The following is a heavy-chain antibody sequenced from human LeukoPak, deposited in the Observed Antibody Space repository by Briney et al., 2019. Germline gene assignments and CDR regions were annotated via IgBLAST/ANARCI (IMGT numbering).Heavy chain of an antibody. CDR3: AKDRIGVTAPKAYFDY. CDR2: ISYDGTKK. V-gene: IGHV3-30*04. J-gene: IGHJ4*02. CDR1: GFTFSNYA. D-gene: IGHD6-19*01. Sequence: PGGSLRLSCAASGFTFSNYAMHWVRQAPGKGLEWVAVISYDGTKKDYADSVKGRFTISRDTSKNTLYLQMNGLRAEDTAVYYCAKDRIGVTAPKAYFDYWGQGTLVTVSS.